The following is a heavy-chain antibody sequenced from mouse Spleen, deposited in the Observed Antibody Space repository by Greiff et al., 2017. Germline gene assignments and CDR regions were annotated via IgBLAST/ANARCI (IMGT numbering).Heavy chain of an antibody. J-gene: IGHJ3*01. V-gene: IGHV1-4*01. CDR1: GYTFTSYT. CDR3: ARTTVVAPVAY. CDR2: INPSSGYT. D-gene: IGHD1-1*01. Sequence: QVQLQQSGAELARPGASVKMSCKASGYTFTSYTMHWVKQRPGQGLEWIGYINPSSGYTKYNQKFKDKATLTADKSSSTAYMQLSSLTSEDSAVYYCARTTVVAPVAYWGQGTLVTVSA.